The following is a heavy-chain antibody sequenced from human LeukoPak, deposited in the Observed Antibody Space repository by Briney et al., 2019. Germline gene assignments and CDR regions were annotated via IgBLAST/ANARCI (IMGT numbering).Heavy chain of an antibody. J-gene: IGHJ3*02. CDR2: IYHSGST. CDR1: GGSISSSSYY. V-gene: IGHV4-39*02. Sequence: SETLSLTCTVSGGSISSSSYYWGWIRQPPGKGLEWIGSIYHSGSTYYNPSLKSRVTKSVDTSKNQFSLKLSSVTAADTAVYYCAREAGYYGSGSYSGAFDIWGQGTMVTVSS. CDR3: AREAGYYGSGSYSGAFDI. D-gene: IGHD3-10*01.